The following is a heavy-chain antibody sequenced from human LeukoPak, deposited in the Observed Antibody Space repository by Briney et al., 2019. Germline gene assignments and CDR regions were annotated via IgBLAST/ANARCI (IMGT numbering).Heavy chain of an antibody. CDR1: GFTFGSYG. V-gene: IGHV3-30*18. Sequence: PGRSLRLSCAASGFTFGSYGMHWVRQAPGKGLEWVAVISYDGSNKYYADSVKGRFTISRDNSKNTLYLQMNSLRAEDTAVYYCAKDGYYDFWSGYYPSDIWGQGTMVTVSS. CDR3: AKDGYYDFWSGYYPSDI. CDR2: ISYDGSNK. D-gene: IGHD3-3*01. J-gene: IGHJ3*02.